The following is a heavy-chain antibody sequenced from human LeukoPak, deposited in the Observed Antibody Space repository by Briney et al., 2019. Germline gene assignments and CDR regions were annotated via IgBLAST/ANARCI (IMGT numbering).Heavy chain of an antibody. CDR3: ARSLRGLFGPSGI. CDR2: ISSSSSYI. Sequence: GGSLRLSCAASGFTFSSYSMNWVRQAPGKGLEWVSSISSSSSYIYYADPVKGRFTISRDNAKNSLYLQMNSLRAEDTAVYYCARSLRGLFGPSGIWGQGTMVTVSS. CDR1: GFTFSSYS. V-gene: IGHV3-21*01. D-gene: IGHD3-10*01. J-gene: IGHJ3*02.